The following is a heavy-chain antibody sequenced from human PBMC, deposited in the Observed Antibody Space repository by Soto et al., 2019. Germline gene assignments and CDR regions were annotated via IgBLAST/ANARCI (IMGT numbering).Heavy chain of an antibody. V-gene: IGHV1-18*01. D-gene: IGHD3-10*01. CDR2: ISAYNGNT. CDR1: GDTFASFG. J-gene: IGHJ4*02. Sequence: DAGKGSCKASGDTFASFGFSWVRQAPGQGLEWLGWISAYNGNTHYAQKVRDRVTLTTDTSTNTAYMELRSLTSDDTAVYYCARDQESITDRSLQYWGEGTPVT. CDR3: ARDQESITDRSLQY.